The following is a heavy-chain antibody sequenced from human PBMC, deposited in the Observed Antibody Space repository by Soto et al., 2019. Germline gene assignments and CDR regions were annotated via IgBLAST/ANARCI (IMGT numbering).Heavy chain of an antibody. D-gene: IGHD4-4*01. CDR2: VYYTGNT. CDR1: GGSIRSNYY. Sequence: SETLSLTCTVSGGSIRSNYYGVWIRQPPGKGLEWIGSVYYTGNTYYNPSLKSRITMSVDTSKNQFSLRLSSLTAADTAVYFCATPPTYSSDASEYFQNWGQGTLVT. CDR3: ATPPTYSSDASEYFQN. J-gene: IGHJ1*01. V-gene: IGHV4-39*01.